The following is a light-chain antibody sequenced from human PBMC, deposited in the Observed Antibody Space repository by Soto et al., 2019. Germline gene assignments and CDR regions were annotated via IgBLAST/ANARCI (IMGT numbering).Light chain of an antibody. Sequence: QSVLTQPPSVSGAPGQRVTISCTGSSSNIGAGYDVHWYQQLPGTAPKLLIYGNSNRPSGVPDRFSGSKSCTSAALAITGLQAEDEADYYCQSYDSSLSAWVFGGGTKVTVL. CDR1: SSNIGAGYD. CDR2: GNS. CDR3: QSYDSSLSAWV. J-gene: IGLJ3*02. V-gene: IGLV1-40*01.